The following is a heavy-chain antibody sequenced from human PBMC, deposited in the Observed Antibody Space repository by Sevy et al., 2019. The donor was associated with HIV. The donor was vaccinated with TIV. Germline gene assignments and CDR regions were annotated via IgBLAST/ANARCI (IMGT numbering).Heavy chain of an antibody. J-gene: IGHJ4*02. CDR3: VREAFCSSATCSRPY. CDR2: FYINGNT. CDR1: GFTVSSNY. Sequence: GGSLRLSCAASGFTVSSNYMSWVRQAPGKGLEWVSIFYINGNTYYSDSVKGRFIISRDTSQNTVFLHMNSLRAEDTAVYYSVREAFCSSATCSRPYWGQGTLVTVSS. D-gene: IGHD6-13*01. V-gene: IGHV3-66*01.